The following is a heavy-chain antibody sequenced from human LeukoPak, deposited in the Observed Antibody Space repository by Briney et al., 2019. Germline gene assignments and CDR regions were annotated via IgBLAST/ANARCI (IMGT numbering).Heavy chain of an antibody. D-gene: IGHD3-9*01. J-gene: IGHJ4*02. CDR3: ARGRRYFDWLPSALDY. Sequence: PGGSLRLSCAASGFTFSSYEMNWVRQAPGKGLEWVSYISSSGSTIYYADSVKGRFTISRDNAKNSLYLQMNSLRAEDTAVYYCARGRRYFDWLPSALDYWGQGTLVTVSS. CDR2: ISSSGSTI. V-gene: IGHV3-48*03. CDR1: GFTFSSYE.